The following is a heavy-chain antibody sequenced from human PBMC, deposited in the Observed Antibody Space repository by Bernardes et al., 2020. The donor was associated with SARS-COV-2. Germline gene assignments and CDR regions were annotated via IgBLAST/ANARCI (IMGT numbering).Heavy chain of an antibody. D-gene: IGHD3-16*01. CDR3: ARVFGGGPVANPSDY. CDR2: IYPGDSDT. CDR1: GYSFAGYW. V-gene: IGHV5-51*01. Sequence: GASLKISCKGSGYSFAGYWIGWVRQMPGEGLEWMGVIYPGDSDTRYSPSFQGQVSISADKSISTAYLQWSSLKASDTAMYYCARVFGGGPVANPSDYWGQGTLVTVSS. J-gene: IGHJ4*02.